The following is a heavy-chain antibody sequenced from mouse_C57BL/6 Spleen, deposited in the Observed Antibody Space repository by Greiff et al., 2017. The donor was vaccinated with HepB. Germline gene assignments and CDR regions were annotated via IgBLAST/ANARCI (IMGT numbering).Heavy chain of an antibody. V-gene: IGHV1-55*01. J-gene: IGHJ4*01. Sequence: QVQLQQPGAELVKPGASVKMSCKASGYTFTSYWITWVKQRPGQGLEWIGDIYPGSGSTNYNEKFKSKATLTVDTSSSTAYMQLSSLTSEDAAVYYCARGYYGYAMDYWGQGTSVTVSS. CDR3: ARGYYGYAMDY. CDR1: GYTFTSYW. D-gene: IGHD2-1*01. CDR2: IYPGSGST.